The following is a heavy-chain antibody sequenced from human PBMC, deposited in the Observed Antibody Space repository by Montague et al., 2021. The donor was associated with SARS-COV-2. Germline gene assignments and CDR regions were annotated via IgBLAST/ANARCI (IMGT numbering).Heavy chain of an antibody. Sequence: SETLSLTCTRDGGSSSTYYWKWIRQPPGKGLEWIGYIYYSGNTYYNPSLKSRATISVETSKNQFSLSLTSVTAADTAVYYCARGPFWSAAPDYWGQGILVTVSS. CDR1: GGSSSTYY. D-gene: IGHD3-3*01. CDR2: IYYSGNT. CDR3: ARGPFWSAAPDY. J-gene: IGHJ4*02. V-gene: IGHV4-59*01.